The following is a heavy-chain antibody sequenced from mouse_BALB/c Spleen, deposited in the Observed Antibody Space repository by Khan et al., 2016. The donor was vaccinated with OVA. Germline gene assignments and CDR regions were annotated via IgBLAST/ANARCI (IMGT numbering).Heavy chain of an antibody. CDR1: GYSFTSDY. D-gene: IGHD2-2*01. V-gene: IGHV1S81*02. J-gene: IGHJ3*01. CDR3: TRSGYGSFAY. Sequence: VQLQESGAELVKPGPSVWLSCNVSGYSFTSDYSWRWMQRFGQDIVWCVDFIPSSGGTNFNEYLRSKATLTVDKSSSQAYIQFNCLTSEDCAVYCCTRSGYGSFAYWGQGTMVTVSS. CDR2: FIPSSGGT.